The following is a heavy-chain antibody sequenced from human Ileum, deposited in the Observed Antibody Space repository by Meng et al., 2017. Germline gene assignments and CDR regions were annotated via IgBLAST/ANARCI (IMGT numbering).Heavy chain of an antibody. J-gene: IGHJ4*02. V-gene: IGHV3-43*01. Sequence: SCAASGFTFDDYTMHWVRQVPGKGLEWVSLISWDGGSTFYADSVKGRFTISRDNSKNSLYLQMNSLRAEDTALYYCAKDGYFFGSGSYCDYWVQGTLVTV. CDR2: ISWDGGST. CDR1: GFTFDDYT. CDR3: AKDGYFFGSGSYCDY. D-gene: IGHD3-10*01.